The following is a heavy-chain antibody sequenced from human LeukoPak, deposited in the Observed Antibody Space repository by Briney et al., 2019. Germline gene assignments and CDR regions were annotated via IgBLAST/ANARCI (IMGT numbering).Heavy chain of an antibody. D-gene: IGHD3-16*01. CDR2: IGLSDISGTST. CDR1: GLTFSNYA. J-gene: IGHJ4*02. Sequence: PGGSLRLSCAASGLTFSNYAMTWVRQAPGKGLEGVSTIGLSDISGTSTFYADSVKGRFTISRDNSKNTLYLQMNSLRAEDTAVYYCGLEKDDYPDYWGLGTLVTVSS. CDR3: GLEKDDYPDY. V-gene: IGHV3-23*01.